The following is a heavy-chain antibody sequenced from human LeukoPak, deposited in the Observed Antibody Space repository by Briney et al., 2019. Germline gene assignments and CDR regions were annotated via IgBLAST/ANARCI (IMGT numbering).Heavy chain of an antibody. CDR3: ARRSYSSGYDY. CDR2: ISAYNGNT. CDR1: GYTFTSYG. Sequence: ASVKVSCKASGYTFTSYGISWVRQAPGQGLEWMGWISAYNGNTNYAQKLQGRVTMTRDTSTSTGYMELSSLRSEDTAVYYCARRSYSSGYDYWGQGTLVTVSS. V-gene: IGHV1-18*01. D-gene: IGHD6-19*01. J-gene: IGHJ4*02.